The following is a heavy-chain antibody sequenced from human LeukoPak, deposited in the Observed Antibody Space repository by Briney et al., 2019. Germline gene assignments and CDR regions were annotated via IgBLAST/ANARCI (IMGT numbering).Heavy chain of an antibody. CDR2: ISSSGSTI. CDR3: ARAKGTMIFLV. D-gene: IGHD3-22*01. CDR1: GFTFSDYY. J-gene: IGHJ4*02. V-gene: IGHV3-11*04. Sequence: GGSLRLSCAASGFTFSDYYMSWVRPAPGKGLAWVSYISSSGSTIYYADSVKGRFAISRDNAKNSLYLQMNSLRAEDTAVYYCARAKGTMIFLVWGQGTLVTVSS.